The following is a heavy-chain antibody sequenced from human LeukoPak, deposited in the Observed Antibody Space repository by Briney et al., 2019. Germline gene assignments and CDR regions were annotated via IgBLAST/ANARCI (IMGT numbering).Heavy chain of an antibody. V-gene: IGHV4-34*01. CDR1: GGSFCGYY. CDR2: INHSGST. J-gene: IGHJ4*02. CDR3: ARGTLNYSGYDYMDFDY. Sequence: SETLSLTCAVYGGSFCGYYWSWLRQPPGKGLEWIGEINHSGSTNYSPSLTSRGTMSLDTSKNQLSLKLSSVTAADTAVHYCARGTLNYSGYDYMDFDYWGQGTLVTVSS. D-gene: IGHD5-12*01.